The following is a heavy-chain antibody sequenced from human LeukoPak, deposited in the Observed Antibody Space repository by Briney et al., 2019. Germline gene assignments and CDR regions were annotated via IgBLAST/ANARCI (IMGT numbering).Heavy chain of an antibody. Sequence: ASVKVSCKASGYTFTSYGISWVRQAPGQGLEWMGWISAYNGNTNYAQKLQGRVTMTTDTSTSTAYMELRSLRSDDTAVYYCARGRDDYGDYDAFDIWGQGTMVTVSS. V-gene: IGHV1-18*01. J-gene: IGHJ3*02. CDR3: ARGRDDYGDYDAFDI. CDR2: ISAYNGNT. D-gene: IGHD4-17*01. CDR1: GYTFTSYG.